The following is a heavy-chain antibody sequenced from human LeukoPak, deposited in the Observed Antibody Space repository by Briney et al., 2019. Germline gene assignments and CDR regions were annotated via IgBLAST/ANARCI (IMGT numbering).Heavy chain of an antibody. CDR2: IKQDGSEK. CDR3: ARALGRGVIFDY. D-gene: IGHD3-10*01. CDR1: GFTFSSCW. V-gene: IGHV3-7*01. J-gene: IGHJ4*02. Sequence: GGSLRLSCAASGFTFSSCWMSWVRQAPGKGLEWVANIKQDGSEKYYVDSVKGRFTISRDNAKNSLYLQMNSLRAEDTAVYYCARALGRGVIFDYWGQGTLVTVSS.